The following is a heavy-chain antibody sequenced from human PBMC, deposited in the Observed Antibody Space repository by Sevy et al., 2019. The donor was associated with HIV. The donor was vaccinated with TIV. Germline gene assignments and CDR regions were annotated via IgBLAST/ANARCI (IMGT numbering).Heavy chain of an antibody. Sequence: SDTLSLTCTVSGGSISSYYWSWIRQPPGKGLEWIGYIYYSGSTNYNPSLKSRVTISVDTSKNQFSLKLSSVTAADTAVYYCARAYDSSGYYVRDDAFDIWGQGTMVTVSS. J-gene: IGHJ3*02. CDR3: ARAYDSSGYYVRDDAFDI. D-gene: IGHD3-22*01. V-gene: IGHV4-59*01. CDR1: GGSISSYY. CDR2: IYYSGST.